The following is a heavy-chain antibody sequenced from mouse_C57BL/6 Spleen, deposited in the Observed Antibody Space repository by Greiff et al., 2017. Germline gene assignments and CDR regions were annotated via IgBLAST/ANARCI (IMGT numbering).Heavy chain of an antibody. CDR1: GFTFSNYW. CDR2: IRLKSDNYAT. V-gene: IGHV6-3*01. Sequence: EVQGVESGGGLVQPGGSMKFSCVASGFTFSNYWMNWVRQSPEKGLEWVAQIRLKSDNYATHYAESVKGRFTISRDASKSSVYLQMNNLRAEDTGIYYCTGGLVYYYAMDYWGQGTSVTVSS. CDR3: TGGLVYYYAMDY. J-gene: IGHJ4*01. D-gene: IGHD1-1*02.